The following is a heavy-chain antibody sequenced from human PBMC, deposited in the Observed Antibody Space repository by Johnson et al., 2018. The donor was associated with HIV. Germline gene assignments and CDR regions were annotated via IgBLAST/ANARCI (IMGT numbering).Heavy chain of an antibody. Sequence: VQLVESGGGLVQPGGSLRLSCAASGFTFSSYWMHWVRQAPGKGLVWVSRINSDGSSTSYADSVKGRFTISRDNAKNTLYLQMNSLRADDTAVYYCAKDLRVFDWFNAYDAFDIWGQGTMVTVSS. V-gene: IGHV3-74*01. CDR2: INSDGSST. J-gene: IGHJ3*02. CDR1: GFTFSSYW. D-gene: IGHD3-9*01. CDR3: AKDLRVFDWFNAYDAFDI.